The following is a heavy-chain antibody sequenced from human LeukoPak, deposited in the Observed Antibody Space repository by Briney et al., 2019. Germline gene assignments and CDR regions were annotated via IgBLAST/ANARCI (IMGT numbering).Heavy chain of an antibody. J-gene: IGHJ1*01. D-gene: IGHD2-15*01. CDR1: GYTLTSYA. CDR2: INAGNGNT. CDR3: ARDSSDIRSLIAH. Sequence: EASVKVSCKASGYTLTSYAMHWVRQAPGQRLEWMGRINAGNGNTKYSQKFQGRVTITADESASTAYMELSSLRSEDTAVYYCARDSSDIRSLIAHWGQGTLVTVSS. V-gene: IGHV1-3*01.